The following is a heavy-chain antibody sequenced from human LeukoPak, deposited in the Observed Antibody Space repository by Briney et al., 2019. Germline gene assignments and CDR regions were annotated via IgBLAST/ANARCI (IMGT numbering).Heavy chain of an antibody. CDR1: GFTFTSYA. V-gene: IGHV3-23*01. CDR3: AKGAQYDFWTGYTLEYFDV. CDR2: ISASGSST. Sequence: PGGSLRLSCAASGFTFTSYAMNWVRQAPGKGLEWVSFISASGSSTHYADSVKGRFTISRDNSTNTLYLQINSLRAEDTAAYYCAKGAQYDFWTGYTLEYFDVWGKGTLVTVSS. D-gene: IGHD3-3*01. J-gene: IGHJ4*02.